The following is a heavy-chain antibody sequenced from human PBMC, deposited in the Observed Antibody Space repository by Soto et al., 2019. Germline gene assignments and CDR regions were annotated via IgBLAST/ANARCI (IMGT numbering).Heavy chain of an antibody. CDR3: ATDKGSRGRAYCGE. V-gene: IGHV3-23*01. J-gene: IGHJ1*01. D-gene: IGHD1-26*01. Sequence: EVQLRQSGGGVVKPGGSLRLSCVASGFSFANYAMTWVRQAPGKGLEWVSGISSSGDGTYYADSVKDRFRVSRDKSTSTVQLRLSRLRVEDTAMYYCATDKGSRGRAYCGEWGYGARVIVSS. CDR1: GFSFANYA. CDR2: ISSSGDGT.